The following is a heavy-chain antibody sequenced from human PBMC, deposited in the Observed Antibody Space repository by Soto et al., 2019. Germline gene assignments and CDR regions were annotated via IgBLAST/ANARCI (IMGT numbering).Heavy chain of an antibody. Sequence: GGSLRLSCAASGFTFSSYAMSWVRQAPGKGLEWVSAISGSGGTTYYADSVKGRFTFSRDNSKNTLYLQMNSLRAEDTAVYYCAKDQYYDSSGYYSKSFFDYWGQGTLVTVSS. V-gene: IGHV3-23*01. D-gene: IGHD3-22*01. CDR3: AKDQYYDSSGYYSKSFFDY. CDR2: ISGSGGTT. CDR1: GFTFSSYA. J-gene: IGHJ4*02.